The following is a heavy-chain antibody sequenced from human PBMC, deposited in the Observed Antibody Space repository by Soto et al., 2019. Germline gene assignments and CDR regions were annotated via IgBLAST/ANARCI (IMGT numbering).Heavy chain of an antibody. D-gene: IGHD2-8*01. Sequence: KPSETLSLTCTVSGGSISSSSYYWGWIRQPPGKGLEWIGSIYYSGSTYYNPSLKSRVTISVDTSKNQFSLKLSSVTAADTAVYYCARGFVVLMVYANPFDYWGQGTLVTVSS. CDR2: IYYSGST. CDR1: GGSISSSSYY. V-gene: IGHV4-39*01. J-gene: IGHJ4*02. CDR3: ARGFVVLMVYANPFDY.